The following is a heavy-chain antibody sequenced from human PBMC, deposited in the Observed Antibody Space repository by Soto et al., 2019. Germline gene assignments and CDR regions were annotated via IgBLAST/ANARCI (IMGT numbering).Heavy chain of an antibody. J-gene: IGHJ6*02. CDR1: GWTFGTYS. V-gene: IGHV3-48*02. D-gene: IGHD3-3*01. CDR2: INSDSDNI. Sequence: PGGSLRLSCAASGWTFGTYSMNWVRQAPGKGLEWIAYINSDSDNIMYADSVKGRLTISRDNAKNSLFLQMNSLTDEDTAVYYCARLYYDYVWGQGTTVTVSS. CDR3: ARLYYDYV.